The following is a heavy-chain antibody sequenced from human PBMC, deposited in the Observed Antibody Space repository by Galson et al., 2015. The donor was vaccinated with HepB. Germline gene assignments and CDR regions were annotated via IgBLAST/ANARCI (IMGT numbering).Heavy chain of an antibody. Sequence: SLRLSCAVSGFTFSDAWMSWVRQAPGKGLEWVGRIKRTTQDGTTDYAAPVKGRFIISRDDSKNTVYLQMNSLKADDTGMYFCTTDPGDSSGYFLSGGWGQGTLVTVSS. V-gene: IGHV3-15*01. J-gene: IGHJ4*02. CDR3: TTDPGDSSGYFLSGG. CDR1: GFTFSDAW. D-gene: IGHD6-19*01. CDR2: IKRTTQDGTT.